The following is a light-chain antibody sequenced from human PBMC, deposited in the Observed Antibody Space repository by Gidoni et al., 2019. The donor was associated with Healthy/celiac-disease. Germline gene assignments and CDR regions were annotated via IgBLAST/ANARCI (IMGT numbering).Light chain of an antibody. CDR1: SSNIGSNY. V-gene: IGLV1-47*01. CDR3: AAWDDSLV. CDR2: RNN. J-gene: IGLJ3*02. Sequence: QSVLPQPPSASGTPGQRVTISCSGSSSNIGSNYVYWYQQLPGTAPKLLIYRNNQRPSGVPYRFSASLAISGLRSEDEADYYCAAWDDSLVFGGGTKLTVL.